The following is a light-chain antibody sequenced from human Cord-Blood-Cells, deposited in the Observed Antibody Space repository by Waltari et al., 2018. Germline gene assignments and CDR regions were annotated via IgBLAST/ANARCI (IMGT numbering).Light chain of an antibody. CDR2: AAS. Sequence: AIRMTQSPSSFSASTGDRVTITCRASQGISSYLAWYQQKPGKAPKLLIYAASTLQSGVPARFSGSGSGTDFTLTISCLQSEDCATYYCQQYYSYPLTFGGGTKVEIK. CDR1: QGISSY. J-gene: IGKJ4*01. V-gene: IGKV1-8*01. CDR3: QQYYSYPLT.